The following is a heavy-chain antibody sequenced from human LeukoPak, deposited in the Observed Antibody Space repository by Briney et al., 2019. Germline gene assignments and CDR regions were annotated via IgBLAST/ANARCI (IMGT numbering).Heavy chain of an antibody. V-gene: IGHV4-4*02. Sequence: KPSGTLSLTCAVSGGSISSRNWWGWVRQPPGQGLEWIGEISRTGSIDYDPSVRSRATISLDKSKSQFSLRLTSLTSADTAVYYCARHVPGSVVTFDYWGQGTLVTVSS. J-gene: IGHJ4*02. CDR1: GGSISSRNW. CDR3: ARHVPGSVVTFDY. D-gene: IGHD3-22*01. CDR2: ISRTGSI.